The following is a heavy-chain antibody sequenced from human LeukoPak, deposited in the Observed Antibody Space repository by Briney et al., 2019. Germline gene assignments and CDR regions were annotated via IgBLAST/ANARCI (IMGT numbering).Heavy chain of an antibody. Sequence: ASVKVSCKASGYTFTGYYMHWVRQAPGQGLEWMGWINPNSGGTNYAQKFQGRVTMTRDTSISTAYMELSRLRSDDTAVYYCARGGPSVIQLWSAPDYWGQGTLVTVSS. CDR1: GYTFTGYY. CDR2: INPNSGGT. J-gene: IGHJ4*02. CDR3: ARGGPSVIQLWSAPDY. D-gene: IGHD5-18*01. V-gene: IGHV1-2*02.